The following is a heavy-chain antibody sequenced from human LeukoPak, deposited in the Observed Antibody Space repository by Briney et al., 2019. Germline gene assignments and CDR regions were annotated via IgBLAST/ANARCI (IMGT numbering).Heavy chain of an antibody. CDR1: GGSISSGGYY. Sequence: PSETLSLTCTVSGGSISSGGYYWSWIRPHPGKGLEWIGYIYYSGSTYYNPSLKSRVTISVDTSKNQFSLKLSSVTAADTAVYYCARTLPVPAASYFDYWGQGTLVTVSS. V-gene: IGHV4-31*03. CDR2: IYYSGST. D-gene: IGHD2-2*01. CDR3: ARTLPVPAASYFDY. J-gene: IGHJ4*02.